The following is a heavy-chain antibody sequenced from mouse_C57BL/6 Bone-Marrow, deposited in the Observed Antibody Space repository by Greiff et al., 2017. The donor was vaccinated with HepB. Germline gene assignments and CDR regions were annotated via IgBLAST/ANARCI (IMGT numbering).Heavy chain of an antibody. Sequence: EVQRVESGGGLVKPGGSLKLSCAASGFTFSSYAMSWVRQTPEKRLEWVATISDGGSYTYYPDNVKGRFTISRDNAKNNLYLQMSHLKSEDTAMYYCARDRAYYGSSYAMDYWGQGTSVTVSS. CDR3: ARDRAYYGSSYAMDY. CDR1: GFTFSSYA. J-gene: IGHJ4*01. CDR2: ISDGGSYT. V-gene: IGHV5-4*01. D-gene: IGHD1-1*01.